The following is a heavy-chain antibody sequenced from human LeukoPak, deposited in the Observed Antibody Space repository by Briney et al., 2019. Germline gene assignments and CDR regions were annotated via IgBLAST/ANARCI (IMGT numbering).Heavy chain of an antibody. J-gene: IGHJ4*02. CDR1: GGSISSGGYY. CDR3: ARASSYYYDSSGYYSH. CDR2: IYYSGST. Sequence: PSETLSLTCTVSGGSISSGGYYWGWIRQHPGKGLEWIGYIYYSGSTYYNPSLKSRVTISVDTSKNQFSLKLSSVTAADTAVYYCARASSYYYDSSGYYSHWGQGTLVTVSS. V-gene: IGHV4-31*03. D-gene: IGHD3-22*01.